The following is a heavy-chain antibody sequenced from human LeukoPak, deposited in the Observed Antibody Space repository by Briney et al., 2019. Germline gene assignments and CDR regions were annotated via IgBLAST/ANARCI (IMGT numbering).Heavy chain of an antibody. D-gene: IGHD6-13*01. CDR2: INHSGST. J-gene: IGHJ4*02. Sequence: SETLFLTFSVYVWSFSGYYCSWIRQPPAKGLEWIGEINHSGSTNYNPSIKSRVNISVDVSKNQFSLKLSSVTAADTAVYYCARERLRGSSSWHLRYFDYWGQGTLVTVSS. CDR1: VWSFSGYY. V-gene: IGHV4-34*01. CDR3: ARERLRGSSSWHLRYFDY.